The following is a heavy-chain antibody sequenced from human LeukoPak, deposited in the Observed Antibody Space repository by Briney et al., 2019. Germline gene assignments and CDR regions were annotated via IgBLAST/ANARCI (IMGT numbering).Heavy chain of an antibody. CDR3: ARGSRNIVVVPAVSGGWFDP. CDR2: IYHSGST. J-gene: IGHJ5*02. D-gene: IGHD2-2*01. CDR1: GGSISSGGYS. V-gene: IGHV4-30-2*01. Sequence: SETLSLTCAVSGGSISSGGYSWGWIRQQPGKGLEWVGYIYHSGSTYYNPSLKSRVTISVDRSKNQFSLKLSSVTAADTAVYYCARGSRNIVVVPAVSGGWFDPWGQGTLVTVSS.